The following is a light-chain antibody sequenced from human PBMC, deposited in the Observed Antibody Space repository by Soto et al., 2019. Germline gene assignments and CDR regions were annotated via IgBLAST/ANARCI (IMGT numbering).Light chain of an antibody. CDR2: DAS. CDR3: QHRSNWLFT. V-gene: IGKV3-11*01. CDR1: QSVSSS. Sequence: EIVLTQSPATLSLSPGERATLSCRASQSVSSSLAWYQQKPGQAPRLLIYDASNRATGIPARFSGSGSGTDFTLTISSLEPEDFAVYYCQHRSNWLFTFGPWTKVDIK. J-gene: IGKJ3*01.